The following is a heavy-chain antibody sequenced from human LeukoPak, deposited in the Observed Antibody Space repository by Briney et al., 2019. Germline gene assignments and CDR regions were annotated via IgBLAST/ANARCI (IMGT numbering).Heavy chain of an antibody. CDR1: GFTVSSNY. Sequence: PGGSLRLSCAASGFTVSSNYVNWVRQAPGKGLEWVSVIYGGGAPYYSDSVKGRFTISRDNSKNTLYLQMNSLRAEDTAVYYCARDFYYGSESYSYYFDYWGQGTLVTVSS. D-gene: IGHD3-10*01. V-gene: IGHV3-66*01. CDR3: ARDFYYGSESYSYYFDY. CDR2: IYGGGAP. J-gene: IGHJ4*02.